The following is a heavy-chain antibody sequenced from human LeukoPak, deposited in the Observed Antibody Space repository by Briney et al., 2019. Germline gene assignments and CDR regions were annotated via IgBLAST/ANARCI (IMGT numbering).Heavy chain of an antibody. J-gene: IGHJ4*02. V-gene: IGHV4-59*01. Sequence: SETLSLTCTVSGGSISSYYWSWIRQPPGKGLEWIGYIYYSGSTNYNPSLKSRVTISVDTSKNQFSLKLSSVTAADTAVYYCASSAPLAYCGGDCYPYSFDYWGQGTLVTVSS. CDR3: ASSAPLAYCGGDCYPYSFDY. CDR2: IYYSGST. D-gene: IGHD2-21*02. CDR1: GGSISSYY.